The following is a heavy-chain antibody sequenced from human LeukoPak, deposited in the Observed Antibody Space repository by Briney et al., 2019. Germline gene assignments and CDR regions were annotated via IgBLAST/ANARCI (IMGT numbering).Heavy chain of an antibody. J-gene: IGHJ4*02. Sequence: GGSLRLSCAASGFTFSNYNMNWVRQAPGKGPEWVANINLGGSAKLYVDSVKGRCTISRDNAKNSLYLQMNSLRVEDTAVYYCAAWGLHNYWGQGTLVTVSS. D-gene: IGHD7-27*01. CDR3: AAWGLHNY. CDR1: GFTFSNYN. CDR2: INLGGSAK. V-gene: IGHV3-7*01.